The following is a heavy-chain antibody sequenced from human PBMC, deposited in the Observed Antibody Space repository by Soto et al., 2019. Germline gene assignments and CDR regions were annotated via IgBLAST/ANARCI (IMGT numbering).Heavy chain of an antibody. J-gene: IGHJ4*02. Sequence: QVQLVQSGPEVKKPGSSVKVSCKASGGTFSRYAINWVRQAPGQGLEWMGGIIPMFGKPNYAQKFQGRVTITGNEPRSTGYMELGSLRSDDRAFYFWGGVGAFLVGSGFFSLSGGRGTL. CDR1: GGTFSRYA. D-gene: IGHD3-3*01. V-gene: IGHV1-69*01. CDR2: IIPMFGKP. CDR3: GGVGAFLVGSGFFSLS.